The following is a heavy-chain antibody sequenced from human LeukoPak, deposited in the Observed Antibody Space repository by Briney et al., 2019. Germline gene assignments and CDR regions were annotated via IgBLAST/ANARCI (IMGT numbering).Heavy chain of an antibody. CDR2: INTDGSST. D-gene: IGHD1-7*01. Sequence: GGSLRLSCAASGFTFSSYWMHWVRHAPGKGLVWVSRINTDGSSTSYADSVKGRFTISRDNAKNTLYLQMNSLRAEDTAVYYCAILTGTTEVPWGQGTLVTVSS. V-gene: IGHV3-74*01. CDR3: AILTGTTEVP. CDR1: GFTFSSYW. J-gene: IGHJ5*02.